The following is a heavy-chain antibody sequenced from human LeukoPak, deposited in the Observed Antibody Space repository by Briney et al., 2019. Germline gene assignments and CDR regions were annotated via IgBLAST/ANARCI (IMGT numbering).Heavy chain of an antibody. J-gene: IGHJ4*02. CDR1: GFTVSSNY. V-gene: IGHV3-53*01. Sequence: PGGSLRLSCAASGFTVSSNYMSWVRQAPGKGLEWVSVIYSGGSTYYADSVRGRFTISRDISKNTLYLQMHSLRVEDTAVYFCARDPGAFPYFFDNWGQGTLVTVSS. D-gene: IGHD4/OR15-4a*01. CDR2: IYSGGST. CDR3: ARDPGAFPYFFDN.